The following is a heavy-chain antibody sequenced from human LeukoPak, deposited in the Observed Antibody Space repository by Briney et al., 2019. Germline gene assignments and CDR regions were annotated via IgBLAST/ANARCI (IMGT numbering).Heavy chain of an antibody. J-gene: IGHJ4*02. D-gene: IGHD4-17*01. CDR3: AKDLSTVTTSDPPIIDY. V-gene: IGHV3-7*01. Sequence: GGSLRLSCAASGFTFSRYWMSWVRQAPGKGLEWVANIKDDGSERYSVDSVKGRFTISRDNAKNSLSLQMNSLRAEDTAVYYCAKDLSTVTTSDPPIIDYWGQGTLVTVSS. CDR1: GFTFSRYW. CDR2: IKDDGSER.